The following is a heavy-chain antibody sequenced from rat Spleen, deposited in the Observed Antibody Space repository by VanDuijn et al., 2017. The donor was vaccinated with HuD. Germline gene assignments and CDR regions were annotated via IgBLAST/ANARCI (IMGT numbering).Heavy chain of an antibody. J-gene: IGHJ2*01. Sequence: EVELVESGGGLVQPGRSLKLSCAASGFTFSDYHMAWVRQAPKKGLEWVASISPSGGSTYYRDSVKGRFTISRDNAKSTLYLQMDSLRSEDTATYYCARHTMGIDYFDYWGQGVMVTVSS. CDR2: ISPSGGST. CDR3: ARHTMGIDYFDY. D-gene: IGHD1-7*01. CDR1: GFTFSDYH. V-gene: IGHV5S23*01.